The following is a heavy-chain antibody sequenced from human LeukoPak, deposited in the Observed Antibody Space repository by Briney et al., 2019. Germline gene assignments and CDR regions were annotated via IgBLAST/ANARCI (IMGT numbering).Heavy chain of an antibody. D-gene: IGHD1-26*01. Sequence: GGSLRLSCAAFGFTVSSNYMSWVRQAPGKGLEWVSVIYSGGSTYYADSVKGRFTISRDNSKNTLYLQMNSLRAEDTAVYYCARDIAGAFDIWGQGTMVTVSS. CDR2: IYSGGST. CDR1: GFTVSSNY. V-gene: IGHV3-53*01. J-gene: IGHJ3*02. CDR3: ARDIAGAFDI.